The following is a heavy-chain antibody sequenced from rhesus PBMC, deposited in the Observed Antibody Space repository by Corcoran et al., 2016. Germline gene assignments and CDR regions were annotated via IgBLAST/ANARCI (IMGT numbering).Heavy chain of an antibody. D-gene: IGHD3-9*01. J-gene: IGHJ3*01. CDR3: ARDRLFGLDF. Sequence: QVQLQESGPGLVKPSETLSLTCAVSGYSISSGYYWSWIRQPPGKGLEWMGYITYSGRTSNTPSLKSRVTISGDTSKNQFSLKLSSVTAADTAVYYCARDRLFGLDFWGQGLRVTVSS. V-gene: IGHV4-122*02. CDR1: GYSISSGYY. CDR2: ITYSGRT.